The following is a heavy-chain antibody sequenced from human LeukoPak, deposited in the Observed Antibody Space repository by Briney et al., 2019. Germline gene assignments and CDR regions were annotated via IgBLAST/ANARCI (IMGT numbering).Heavy chain of an antibody. CDR3: ARVKTYGTHYFDT. CDR1: GYTFTDYY. CDR2: INPDIGTT. V-gene: IGHV1-2*02. Sequence: ASVKVSCKASGYTFTDYYIHWVRQAPGQGLEWMGWINPDIGTTSYAQKFKGRVTMTRATSISTAYIELSRLTSVDTAVYYWARVKTYGTHYFDTWGQGTLVTVSS. J-gene: IGHJ4*02. D-gene: IGHD3-10*01.